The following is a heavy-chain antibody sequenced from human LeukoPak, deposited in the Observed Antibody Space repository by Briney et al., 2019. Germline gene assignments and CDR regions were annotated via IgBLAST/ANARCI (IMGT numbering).Heavy chain of an antibody. D-gene: IGHD2-2*03. CDR1: GYSISSGYY. Sequence: PSETLSLTCAFSGYSISSGYYWGWIRQPPGKGLEWIGSIYHSGSTYFNSSLKSRVTISVDTSKNQFSLKLSSVTAADTAVYYCARHVALGIVVVPAAIAYWGQGTLVTVSS. CDR3: ARHVALGIVVVPAAIAY. V-gene: IGHV4-38-2*01. J-gene: IGHJ4*02. CDR2: IYHSGST.